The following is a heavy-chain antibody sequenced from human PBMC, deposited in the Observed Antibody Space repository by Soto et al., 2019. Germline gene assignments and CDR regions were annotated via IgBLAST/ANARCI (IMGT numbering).Heavy chain of an antibody. CDR1: GFIFSAYW. D-gene: IGHD1-1*01. V-gene: IGHV3-74*01. CDR2: ISEDGSTA. Sequence: GPLRLSCAVSGFIFSAYWMHWVLHVLRKALTWVSRISEDGSTATYADAVKGRFVISRDNAKNSLYLEMNTLRADDSGLYYCARGPRVSSTGTGANWDRGT. J-gene: IGHJ4*02. CDR3: ARGPRVSSTGTGAN.